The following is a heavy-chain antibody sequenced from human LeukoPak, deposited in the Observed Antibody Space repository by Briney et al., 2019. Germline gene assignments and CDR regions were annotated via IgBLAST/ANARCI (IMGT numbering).Heavy chain of an antibody. CDR3: ARGQTWNYPYYFDY. J-gene: IGHJ4*02. Sequence: GRSLRLSCAASGFTFSDYAMHWVRQAPGKGLEWVAVLSYGGTNKYYADSVKGRFTISRDNSKNTLFLQMNDLRAEDTALYYCARGQTWNYPYYFDYWGQGTLVTVSS. CDR1: GFTFSDYA. D-gene: IGHD1-7*01. V-gene: IGHV3-30*14. CDR2: LSYGGTNK.